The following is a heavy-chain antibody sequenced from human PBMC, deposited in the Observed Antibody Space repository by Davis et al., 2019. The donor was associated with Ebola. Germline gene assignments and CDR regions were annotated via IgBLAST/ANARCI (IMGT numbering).Heavy chain of an antibody. CDR2: IIPILGIA. CDR1: GGTFSSYT. CDR3: ARGGLTATYTWGYLQE. Sequence: SVKVSCKASGGTFSSYTISWVRQAPGQGLEWMGRIIPILGIANYAQKFQGRVTITADKSTSTAYMELSSLRSEDTALYYCARGGLTATYTWGYLQEWGQGTQVTVSS. D-gene: IGHD3-16*01. V-gene: IGHV1-69*02. J-gene: IGHJ1*01.